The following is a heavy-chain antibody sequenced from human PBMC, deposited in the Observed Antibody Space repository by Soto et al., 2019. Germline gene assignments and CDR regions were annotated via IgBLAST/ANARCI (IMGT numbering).Heavy chain of an antibody. V-gene: IGHV4-59*08. J-gene: IGHJ3*02. CDR2: IYYSGST. D-gene: IGHD6-19*01. CDR3: ARHLGDGAVAGTAFDI. CDR1: GGSISSYY. Sequence: QVQLQESGPGLVKPSETLSLTCTVSGGSISSYYWSWIRQPPGKGLEWIGYIYYSGSTNYNPSLKSRVTISVDTSKNQFSRKLSSVTAADTAVYYCARHLGDGAVAGTAFDIWGQGTMVTVSS.